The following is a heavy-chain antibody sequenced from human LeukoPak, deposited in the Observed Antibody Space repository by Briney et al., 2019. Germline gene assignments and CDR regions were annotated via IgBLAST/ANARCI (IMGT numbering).Heavy chain of an antibody. CDR2: IKRKIDGETT. J-gene: IGHJ4*02. CDR1: GFTFSSYW. Sequence: PGGSLRLSCAASGFTFSSYWMNWVRQAPGKGLEWVGRIKRKIDGETTDYAAPVKGRFTISRDDSKSTLYLQMNSLKSEDTAVYYCTTLSFVWFGDDYWGQGTLVTVSS. V-gene: IGHV3-15*01. D-gene: IGHD3-10*01. CDR3: TTLSFVWFGDDY.